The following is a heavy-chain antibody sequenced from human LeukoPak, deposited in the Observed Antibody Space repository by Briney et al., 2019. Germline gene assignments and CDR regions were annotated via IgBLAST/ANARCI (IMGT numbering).Heavy chain of an antibody. Sequence: ASVKVSCKASGYTFTGYYMHWVRQAPGQGLEWMGWISAYNGNTNYAQKLQGRVTMTTDTSTSTAYMELRSLRSDDTAVYYCARRFGDFEGMDVWGQGTTVTVSS. CDR1: GYTFTGYY. V-gene: IGHV1-18*04. D-gene: IGHD3-10*01. J-gene: IGHJ6*02. CDR2: ISAYNGNT. CDR3: ARRFGDFEGMDV.